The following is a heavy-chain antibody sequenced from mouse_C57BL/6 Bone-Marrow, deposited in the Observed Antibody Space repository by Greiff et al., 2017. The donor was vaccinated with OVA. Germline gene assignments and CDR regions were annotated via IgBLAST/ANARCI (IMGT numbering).Heavy chain of an antibody. CDR2: ISGGGGNT. V-gene: IGHV5-9*01. Sequence: DVKLVESGGGLVKPGGSLKLSCAASGFTFSSYTMSWVRQTPEKRLEWVATISGGGGNTYYPDSVKGRFTISSDNAKNSLYLQMSSLRSEDTALYYCATRFRRYFAYWGQGTTLTVSS. CDR3: ATRFRRYFAY. CDR1: GFTFSSYT. J-gene: IGHJ2*01.